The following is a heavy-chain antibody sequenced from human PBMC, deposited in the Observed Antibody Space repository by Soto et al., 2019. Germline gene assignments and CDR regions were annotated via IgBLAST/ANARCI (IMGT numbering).Heavy chain of an antibody. Sequence: GASVKGSCKASGYTFTRYYMHRGRQAPGQRPEWKGWINPNSGGTNYAQKFQGWVTMTRDTSISTAYMELSRLRSDDTAVYYCARGQIAVAGTSVSPDYYYYYGMDVWGQGTTVTVSS. CDR3: ARGQIAVAGTSVSPDYYYYYGMDV. J-gene: IGHJ6*02. CDR1: GYTFTRYY. V-gene: IGHV1-2*04. D-gene: IGHD6-19*01. CDR2: INPNSGGT.